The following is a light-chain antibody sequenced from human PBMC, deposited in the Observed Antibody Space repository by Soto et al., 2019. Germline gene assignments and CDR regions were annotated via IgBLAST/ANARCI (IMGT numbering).Light chain of an antibody. V-gene: IGKV1-6*01. CDR1: QGIRTE. Sequence: ANRMKQSPSSMSASVGDRDTITCRASQGIRTELAWYQQKAGKAPQLLIYAASSLQSGVPSRFSGSGSGTDFTLTISSLQPEDFATYYCLQDYNYPRTFGQGTKLEIK. CDR2: AAS. CDR3: LQDYNYPRT. J-gene: IGKJ2*01.